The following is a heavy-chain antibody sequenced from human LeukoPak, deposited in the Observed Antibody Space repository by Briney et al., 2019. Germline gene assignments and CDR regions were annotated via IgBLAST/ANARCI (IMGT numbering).Heavy chain of an antibody. V-gene: IGHV3-23*01. CDR3: AKDPGGKYSRGVIANY. Sequence: GGSLRLSCAASGFTFSSYAMSWVRQAPGKGLEWVSAISGSGGSTYYADSVKGRLTISRDNSKNTLYLQMNSLRAEDTAVYYCAKDPGGKYSRGVIANYWGQGTLVTVSS. CDR2: ISGSGGST. CDR1: GFTFSSYA. J-gene: IGHJ4*02. D-gene: IGHD3-10*01.